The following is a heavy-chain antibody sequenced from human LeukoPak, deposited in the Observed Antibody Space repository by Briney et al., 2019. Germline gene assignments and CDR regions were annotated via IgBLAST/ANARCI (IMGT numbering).Heavy chain of an antibody. CDR2: ISGSGGST. V-gene: IGHV3-23*01. D-gene: IGHD3-3*01. Sequence: PGGSLRLSCAASGFTFSSYAMSWVRQAPGKGLEWVSAISGSGGSTYYADSVKGRFTISRDNSKNTLYLQMNSLRAEDTAVYYCAITPKAGVANPFYYYYGMDVWGQGTTVTVSS. CDR1: GFTFSSYA. CDR3: AITPKAGVANPFYYYYGMDV. J-gene: IGHJ6*02.